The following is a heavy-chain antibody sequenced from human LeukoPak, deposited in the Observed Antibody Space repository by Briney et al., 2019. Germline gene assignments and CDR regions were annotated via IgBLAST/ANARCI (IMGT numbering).Heavy chain of an antibody. Sequence: GGSLRLSCAASGFTFSSYAMSWVRQAPGKGLEWVSGISGSGDNTYYADSVKGRFTISGDNSKNTLYVQVNSLGTEDTAVYYCARDLGYCTNGVCHTRFDYWGQGTLVAVSS. CDR3: ARDLGYCTNGVCHTRFDY. J-gene: IGHJ4*02. CDR2: ISGSGDNT. CDR1: GFTFSSYA. D-gene: IGHD2-8*01. V-gene: IGHV3-23*01.